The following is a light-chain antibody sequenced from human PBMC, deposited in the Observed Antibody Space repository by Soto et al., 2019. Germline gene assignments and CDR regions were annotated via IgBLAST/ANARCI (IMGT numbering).Light chain of an antibody. Sequence: DIQMTPSPSSLSASVGDRVTITCRASQSISSYLNWYQQKPGKAPKLLIYAASSLQSGVPSRFSGSGSGTDFTLTISSLQPEDFATYYCQQSYGTTWTFGQGTKVDIK. J-gene: IGKJ1*01. CDR3: QQSYGTTWT. CDR2: AAS. V-gene: IGKV1-39*01. CDR1: QSISSY.